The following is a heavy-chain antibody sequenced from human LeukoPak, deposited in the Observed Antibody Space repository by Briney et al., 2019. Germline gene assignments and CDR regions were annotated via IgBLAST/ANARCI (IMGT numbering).Heavy chain of an antibody. D-gene: IGHD3-22*01. Sequence: ASVKVSCKASGYTFTDYYVHWVRQAPGQGLEWMGWINPKSGGTNYAQKFQGRVTMTRDTSISTAYMELSRLISDDTAVYYCARRGSDSSGYCPRDFDYWGQGTLVTVSS. CDR2: INPKSGGT. CDR3: ARRGSDSSGYCPRDFDY. V-gene: IGHV1-2*02. J-gene: IGHJ4*02. CDR1: GYTFTDYY.